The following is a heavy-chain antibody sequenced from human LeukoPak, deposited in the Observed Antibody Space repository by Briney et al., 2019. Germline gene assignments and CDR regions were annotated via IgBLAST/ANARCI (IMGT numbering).Heavy chain of an antibody. J-gene: IGHJ4*02. CDR3: ARDDGGYDN. V-gene: IGHV4-59*01. CDR2: IYYSGNT. CDR1: SGSISSYY. Sequence: SETLSLTCTVSSGSISSYYWSWIRQPPGKGLEWIGYIYYSGNTNYNPSLTSRLTMSVDTSKNQFSLKLSSVTAADTAVYYCARDDGGYDNWGQGTLVTVSS. D-gene: IGHD5-12*01.